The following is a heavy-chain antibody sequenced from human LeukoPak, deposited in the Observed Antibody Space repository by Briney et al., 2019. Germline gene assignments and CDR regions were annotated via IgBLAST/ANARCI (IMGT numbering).Heavy chain of an antibody. J-gene: IGHJ4*02. CDR3: AKDRGYDSSGYYDY. CDR1: GFTFDDYA. CDR2: ISWNSGSI. V-gene: IGHV3-9*01. Sequence: GGSLRLSCAASGFTFDDYAMHWVRQAPGKGLEWVSGISWNSGSIDYADSVKGRFTISRDNAKNSLYLQMSSLRAEDTALYYCAKDRGYDSSGYYDYWGQGTLVTVSS. D-gene: IGHD3-22*01.